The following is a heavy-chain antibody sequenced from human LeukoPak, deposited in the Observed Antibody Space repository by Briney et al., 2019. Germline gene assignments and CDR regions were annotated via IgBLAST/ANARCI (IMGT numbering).Heavy chain of an antibody. V-gene: IGHV4-4*02. J-gene: IGHJ4*02. CDR1: GGSISSSNW. CDR3: ASLANQYYYDSSGYLL. D-gene: IGHD3-22*01. Sequence: SETLSLTCAVSGGSISSSNWWSWVRQPPGKGLEWIGEIYHSGSTNYNPSLKSRVTISVDKSKNQFSLKLSSVTAADTAVYYCASLANQYYYDSSGYLLWGQGTLVTVSS. CDR2: IYHSGST.